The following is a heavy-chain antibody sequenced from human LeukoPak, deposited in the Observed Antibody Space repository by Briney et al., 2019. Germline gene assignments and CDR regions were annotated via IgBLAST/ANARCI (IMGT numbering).Heavy chain of an antibody. D-gene: IGHD2-2*01. J-gene: IGHJ5*01. CDR3: ARGWSSDAYNCFES. CDR2: IYHSGTT. Sequence: KPSETLSLTCSVSGYSISSGYHWGWIRQPPGKGLEWIGNIYHSGTTYYNPSLKSRVTVSVDTAKNQFSLKLSSVTAADTAVYFCARGWSSDAYNCFESWGQGTLVTVSS. V-gene: IGHV4-38-2*02. CDR1: GYSISSGYH.